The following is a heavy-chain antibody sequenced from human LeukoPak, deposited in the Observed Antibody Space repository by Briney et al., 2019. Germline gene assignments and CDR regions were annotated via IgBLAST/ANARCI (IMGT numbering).Heavy chain of an antibody. D-gene: IGHD2-15*01. CDR3: AKNGGSQCYSHLDS. V-gene: IGHV3-23*01. Sequence: GGSPRLSCAASGFTFSSYAMSWVRQAPGEGLEWVSGTSGSGGSTYYAGSVKGRFTISRDNSKNTLYLQMNSLRVEDTAVYYCAKNGGSQCYSHLDSWGQGTLVTVSS. CDR2: TSGSGGST. J-gene: IGHJ4*02. CDR1: GFTFSSYA.